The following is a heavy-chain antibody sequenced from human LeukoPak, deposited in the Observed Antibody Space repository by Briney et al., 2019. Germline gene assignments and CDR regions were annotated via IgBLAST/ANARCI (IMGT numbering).Heavy chain of an antibody. CDR2: INPSGGST. V-gene: IGHV1-46*01. Sequence: ASVKVSCKASGYTFTSYYMHWVRQAPGQGLECMGIINPSGGSTRYAQKFKGRVTMTRDTSTSTVYMELSSLRSEDTAVYYCARNPVTTKYFDYWGQGTLVTVSS. CDR1: GYTFTSYY. D-gene: IGHD4-17*01. CDR3: ARNPVTTKYFDY. J-gene: IGHJ4*02.